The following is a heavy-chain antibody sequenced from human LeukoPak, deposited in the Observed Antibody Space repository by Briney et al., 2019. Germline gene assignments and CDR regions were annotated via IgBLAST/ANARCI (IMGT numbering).Heavy chain of an antibody. D-gene: IGHD4-17*01. Sequence: XXCTXSGGSISSYYXSWLRQPAGKGMEWIGRIYTSGSTNYNPSLKSRVTMSVDTSKNQFSLKLSSVTAADTAVYYCARAAIPYGDYDYWGQGTLVTVSS. CDR3: ARAAIPYGDYDY. CDR1: GGSISSYY. V-gene: IGHV4-4*07. J-gene: IGHJ4*02. CDR2: IYTSGST.